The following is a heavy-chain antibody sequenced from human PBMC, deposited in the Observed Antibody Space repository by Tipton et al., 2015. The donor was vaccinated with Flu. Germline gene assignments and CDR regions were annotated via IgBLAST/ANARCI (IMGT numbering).Heavy chain of an antibody. CDR2: IYHSGST. CDR3: ARSRYSISWYDAFDM. CDR1: GYSISNGYY. V-gene: IGHV4-38-2*02. D-gene: IGHD6-13*01. Sequence: TLSLTCTVSGYSISNGYYWGWIRQPPGKGREWIATIYHSGSTYYKPSLNRRVTISVDTSKNQFSLKLSSVTAADTALYYCARSRYSISWYDAFDMWGQGTMVTVSS. J-gene: IGHJ3*02.